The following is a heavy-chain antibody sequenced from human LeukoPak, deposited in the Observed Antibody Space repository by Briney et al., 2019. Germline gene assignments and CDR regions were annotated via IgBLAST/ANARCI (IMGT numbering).Heavy chain of an antibody. CDR1: GFTFSSYS. J-gene: IGHJ4*02. D-gene: IGHD3/OR15-3a*01. CDR2: ISSSSSYI. Sequence: GGSLRLSCAASGFTFSSYSMNWVRQAPGKGLEWVSSISSSSSYIYYADSVKGRFTISSDNAKNSLYLQMNSLRAEDTAVYYCARDGPHDYGDYWGQGTLVTVSS. V-gene: IGHV3-21*01. CDR3: ARDGPHDYGDY.